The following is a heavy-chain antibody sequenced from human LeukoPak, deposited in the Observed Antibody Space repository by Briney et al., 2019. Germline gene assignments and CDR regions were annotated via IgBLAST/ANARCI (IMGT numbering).Heavy chain of an antibody. J-gene: IGHJ4*02. CDR1: GGSFSGYY. D-gene: IGHD1-26*01. Sequence: SETLSLTCAVYGGSFSGYYWSWIRQPPGKGLEWIGEINHSGSTNYNPSLKSRVTISVDTSKNQFSLKLSSVTAADTAVYYCARHTQASSGSYPFDYWGQGTLVTVSS. CDR2: INHSGST. V-gene: IGHV4-34*01. CDR3: ARHTQASSGSYPFDY.